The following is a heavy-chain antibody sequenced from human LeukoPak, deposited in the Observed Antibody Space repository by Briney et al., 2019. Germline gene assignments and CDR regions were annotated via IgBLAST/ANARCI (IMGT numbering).Heavy chain of an antibody. CDR3: ATPYYSSTDAFDI. Sequence: SETLSLTCTVSGGSISSSSYYWGWIRQPPGKGLEWIGSIYYSGSTYYNPSLKSRVTISVDKSKNQFSLKLSSVTAADTAVYYCATPYYSSTDAFDIWGQGTMVTVSS. CDR1: GGSISSSSYY. J-gene: IGHJ3*02. V-gene: IGHV4-39*07. D-gene: IGHD6-13*01. CDR2: IYYSGST.